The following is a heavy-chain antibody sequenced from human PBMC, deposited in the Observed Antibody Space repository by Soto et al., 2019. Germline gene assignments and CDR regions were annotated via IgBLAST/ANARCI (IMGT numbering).Heavy chain of an antibody. CDR2: IYPGDSDT. V-gene: IGHV5-51*01. J-gene: IGHJ6*02. Sequence: LGEALKISCKASVYTFTAYSLGWLRQLPGKGLEWMGIIYPGDSDTRYSPSFQGQVTITADKSTSTAYLQWNTLKASDTAMYYCTATLTSPMDVWGQGTTLTAYS. D-gene: IGHD4-4*01. CDR3: TATLTSPMDV. CDR1: VYTFTAYS.